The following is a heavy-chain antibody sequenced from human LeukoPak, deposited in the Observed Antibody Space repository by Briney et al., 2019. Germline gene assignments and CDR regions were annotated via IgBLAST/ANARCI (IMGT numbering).Heavy chain of an antibody. D-gene: IGHD3-10*01. CDR3: ARETWFGELYYFDY. Sequence: PSETLSLTCTVSGGSISSSSYYWGWIRQPPGKGLEWIGYIYHSGSTYYNPSLKSRVTISVDRSKNQFSLKLSSVTAADTAVYYCARETWFGELYYFDYWGQGTLVTVSS. CDR2: IYHSGST. J-gene: IGHJ4*02. V-gene: IGHV4-39*07. CDR1: GGSISSSSYY.